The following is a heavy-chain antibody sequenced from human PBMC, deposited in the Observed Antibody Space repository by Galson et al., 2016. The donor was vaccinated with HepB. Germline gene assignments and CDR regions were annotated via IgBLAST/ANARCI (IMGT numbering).Heavy chain of an antibody. Sequence: SLRLSCAASGFSFSNFAMSWVRQAPGKGLEWVSTINDRGVSTSYADSAKGRFIISRDNSKNTLYLQMNSLRAEDTGVFYCAKDIVTWELPVYFDNWGQGPPVTVSS. V-gene: IGHV3-23*01. J-gene: IGHJ4*02. CDR1: GFSFSNFA. D-gene: IGHD1-26*01. CDR2: INDRGVST. CDR3: AKDIVTWELPVYFDN.